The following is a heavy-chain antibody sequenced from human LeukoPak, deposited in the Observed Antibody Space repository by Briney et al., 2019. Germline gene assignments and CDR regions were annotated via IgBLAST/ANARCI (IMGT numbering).Heavy chain of an antibody. V-gene: IGHV3-74*03. J-gene: IGHJ3*02. Sequence: GGSLRLSCAASEFTFSDSWMQWVRQAPGKGLVWVSRINRDGSIITYADSVKGRFTISRDNAKNTLYLQMNSLRAEDTAVYYCVKDRLLPHSPGDAFDIWGQGAMVTVSS. CDR3: VKDRLLPHSPGDAFDI. CDR1: EFTFSDSW. D-gene: IGHD3-10*01. CDR2: INRDGSII.